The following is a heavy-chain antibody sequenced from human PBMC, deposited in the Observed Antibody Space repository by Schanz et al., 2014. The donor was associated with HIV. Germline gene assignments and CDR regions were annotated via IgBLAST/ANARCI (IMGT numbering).Heavy chain of an antibody. D-gene: IGHD6-19*01. V-gene: IGHV3-30*18. Sequence: QVQLAESGGGVVQPGGSLRLSCAASGFTFSSYGMYWVRQAPGKGLEWVAAISKDGSDKYYTDSVKGRFTISRDNSNNTLYLQMNSLRAEDTAVYYCAKGLRQWLVLGVSDYWGQGTLVTVSS. CDR3: AKGLRQWLVLGVSDY. CDR1: GFTFSSYG. CDR2: ISKDGSDK. J-gene: IGHJ4*02.